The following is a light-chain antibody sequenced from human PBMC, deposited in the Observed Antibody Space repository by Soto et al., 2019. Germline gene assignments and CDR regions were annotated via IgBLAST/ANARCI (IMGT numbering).Light chain of an antibody. J-gene: IGLJ3*02. CDR1: SSNIGGNF. V-gene: IGLV1-47*01. CDR2: RNN. Sequence: QSVLTQPPSGSGTPGQGVTISCSGSSSNIGGNFAYWYQQLPGTAPKLLIYRNNQRPSGVPDRFSGSKSGTSASLAIGGLRSEDEADYYCAAWDDSLSAWVFGGGTQLTVL. CDR3: AAWDDSLSAWV.